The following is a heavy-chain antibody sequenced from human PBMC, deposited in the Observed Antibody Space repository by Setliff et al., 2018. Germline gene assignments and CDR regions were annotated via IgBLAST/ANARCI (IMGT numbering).Heavy chain of an antibody. Sequence: GGSLRLSCAASGFKFNTYWMSWVRQAPGKGLEWVAVISYDGSNKYYADSVKGRFTISRDNSNNALYLQMNSLRAEDTAIYYCAKEGYSGSHYFDYWGQGTLVTVSS. V-gene: IGHV3-30*18. J-gene: IGHJ4*02. CDR2: ISYDGSNK. D-gene: IGHD1-26*01. CDR1: GFKFNTYW. CDR3: AKEGYSGSHYFDY.